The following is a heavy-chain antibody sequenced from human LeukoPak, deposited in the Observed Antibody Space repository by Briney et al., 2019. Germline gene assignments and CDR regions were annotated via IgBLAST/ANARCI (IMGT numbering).Heavy chain of an antibody. CDR2: IYYSGRT. Sequence: SETLSLTCTVSGGSISSGGYSWSWIRQHPGKGLEWIGYIYYSGRTSYNPSLNSRVTISVDTSKNQFSLKLSSVTAADTAVYYCARHAETYYYDSSGSVWDYWGQGTLVAVSS. CDR3: ARHAETYYYDSSGSVWDY. V-gene: IGHV4-31*03. CDR1: GGSISSGGYS. J-gene: IGHJ4*02. D-gene: IGHD3-22*01.